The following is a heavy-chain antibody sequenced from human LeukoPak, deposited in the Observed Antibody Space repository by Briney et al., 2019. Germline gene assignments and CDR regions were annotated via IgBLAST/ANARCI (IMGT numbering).Heavy chain of an antibody. CDR3: ARGAYCGGDCYPPYHFDY. V-gene: IGHV3-13*01. J-gene: IGHJ4*02. Sequence: GGSLRLSCAASGFTFSSYDVHWVRQATGKGLEWVSAIGTAGDTYYPGSVKGRFTISRENAKNSLYLQMNSLRAGDTAVYYCARGAYCGGDCYPPYHFDYWGQGTLVTVSS. CDR1: GFTFSSYD. D-gene: IGHD2-21*02. CDR2: IGTAGDT.